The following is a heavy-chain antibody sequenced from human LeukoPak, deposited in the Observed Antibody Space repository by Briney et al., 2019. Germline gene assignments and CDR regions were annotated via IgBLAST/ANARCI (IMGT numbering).Heavy chain of an antibody. Sequence: PSETLSLTCAVYGGSFSGYYWSWIRQPPGKGLEWIGEINHSGSTNYNPSLKSRVTISVDTSKNQFSLKLSSVTAADTAVYYCARASFGVICCGDCPFDYWGQGTLVTVSS. CDR3: ARASFGVICCGDCPFDY. D-gene: IGHD2-21*02. V-gene: IGHV4-34*01. CDR2: INHSGST. J-gene: IGHJ4*02. CDR1: GGSFSGYY.